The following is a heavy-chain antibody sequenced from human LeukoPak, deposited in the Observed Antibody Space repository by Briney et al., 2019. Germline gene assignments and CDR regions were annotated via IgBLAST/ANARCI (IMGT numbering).Heavy chain of an antibody. Sequence: SETLSLTCTVSGTSISSYYWSWIRQPPGKGLEWIGYIYYSGSTNYNPSLKSRVTISVDTSKKQSSLKLSSVTAADTAVYYCARSIGEYSSSWYQGFDYWGQGTLVTVSS. V-gene: IGHV4-59*01. CDR3: ARSIGEYSSSWYQGFDY. CDR1: GTSISSYY. D-gene: IGHD6-13*01. CDR2: IYYSGST. J-gene: IGHJ4*02.